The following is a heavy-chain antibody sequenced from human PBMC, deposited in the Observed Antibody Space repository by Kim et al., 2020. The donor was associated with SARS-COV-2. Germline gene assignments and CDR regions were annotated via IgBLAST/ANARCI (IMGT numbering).Heavy chain of an antibody. J-gene: IGHJ4*02. Sequence: AQKFPGRVTMTEETSTDTAYIELSSLRSEDTAVYYCAGFFAVLGRGFDYWGQGTLVTVSS. V-gene: IGHV1-24*01. D-gene: IGHD3-10*01. CDR3: AGFFAVLGRGFDY.